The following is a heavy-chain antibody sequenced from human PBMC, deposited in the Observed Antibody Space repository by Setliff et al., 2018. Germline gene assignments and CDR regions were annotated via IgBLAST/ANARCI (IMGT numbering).Heavy chain of an antibody. CDR1: GASFKDSY. V-gene: IGHV4-34*01. Sequence: PSETLSLTCAVYGASFKDSYWTWIRPSPGQGLEWIGQINHSGSTTSNPSLKSRVAISVHLSKNQISLDLTSVTAADTGVYYCARGLRSSGPYAGGWYYFDCWGQGILVTVSS. CDR3: ARGLRSSGPYAGGWYYFDC. D-gene: IGHD1-26*01. J-gene: IGHJ4*02. CDR2: INHSGST.